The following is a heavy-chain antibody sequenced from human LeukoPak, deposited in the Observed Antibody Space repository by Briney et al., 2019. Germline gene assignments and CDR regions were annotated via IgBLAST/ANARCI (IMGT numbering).Heavy chain of an antibody. CDR1: GGSISSSPYY. Sequence: SETLSPTCSVSGGSISSSPYYWGWIRQPPGKGLEWIGTIHYSGSTYYNPSLKSRVTISVDTSKNQFSLKLSSVTAADTAVYYCARRVGMVTTLRNWGQGTLVTVSS. CDR3: ARRVGMVTTLRN. V-gene: IGHV4-39*07. CDR2: IHYSGST. J-gene: IGHJ4*02. D-gene: IGHD4-17*01.